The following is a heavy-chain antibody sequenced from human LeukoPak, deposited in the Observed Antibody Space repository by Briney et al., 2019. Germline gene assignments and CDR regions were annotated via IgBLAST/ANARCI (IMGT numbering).Heavy chain of an antibody. Sequence: PGRSLRLSCAASGFTFSSYGMHWVRQAPGKGLEWVAVIWYDGSNKYYADSVKGRFTISRDNSKNTLYLQMNSLRAEDTAVYYCARDPVAVAGEFDYWGQGTLVTVSS. CDR3: ARDPVAVAGEFDY. D-gene: IGHD6-19*01. V-gene: IGHV3-33*01. J-gene: IGHJ4*02. CDR2: IWYDGSNK. CDR1: GFTFSSYG.